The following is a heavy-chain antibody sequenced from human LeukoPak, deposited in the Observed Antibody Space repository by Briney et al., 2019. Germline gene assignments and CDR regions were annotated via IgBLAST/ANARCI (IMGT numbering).Heavy chain of an antibody. D-gene: IGHD1-26*01. CDR1: GFTFSSYW. CDR2: INSDGSST. V-gene: IGHV3-74*01. Sequence: GGSLRLSCAASGFTFSSYWMHWVRQAPGKGLVWVSRINSDGSSTSYADSVKGRFTISRDNAKNTLYLQMNSLRAEDTAVYYCAREGIVGATGYYYYYMDVWGKGTTVTISS. CDR3: AREGIVGATGYYYYYMDV. J-gene: IGHJ6*03.